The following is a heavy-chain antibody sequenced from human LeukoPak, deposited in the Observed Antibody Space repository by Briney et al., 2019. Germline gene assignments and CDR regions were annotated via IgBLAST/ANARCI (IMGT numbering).Heavy chain of an antibody. CDR2: IYYGGTT. Sequence: PGGSLRLSCAASGFTIPYNFMSWVRQAPGKGPEWISVIYYGGTTYYADSVRGRFTISRDNSKNTPHLEMNSLRVEDTAVYYCARVGGDTAMDNWYFDLWGRGTLVTVSS. J-gene: IGHJ2*01. CDR1: GFTIPYNF. V-gene: IGHV3-53*01. D-gene: IGHD5-18*01. CDR3: ARVGGDTAMDNWYFDL.